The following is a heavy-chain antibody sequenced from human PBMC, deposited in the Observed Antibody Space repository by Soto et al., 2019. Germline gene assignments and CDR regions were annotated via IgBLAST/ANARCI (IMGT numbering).Heavy chain of an antibody. V-gene: IGHV3-30-3*01. CDR1: GFTFSSYA. CDR2: ISYDGSNK. D-gene: IGHD3-3*01. CDR3: ARETYYDFWSGPCYGMDV. J-gene: IGHJ6*02. Sequence: QVQLVESGGGVVQPGRSLRLSCAASGFTFSSYAMHWVRQAPGKGLEWVAVISYDGSNKYYADSVKGRFTISRDNSKNTLYLQMNSLRAEDTAVDYCARETYYDFWSGPCYGMDVWGQGTTVTVSS.